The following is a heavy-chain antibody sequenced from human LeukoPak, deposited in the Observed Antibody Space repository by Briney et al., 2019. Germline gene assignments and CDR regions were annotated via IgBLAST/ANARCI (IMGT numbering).Heavy chain of an antibody. CDR3: ARQVDTTMALPDY. CDR1: GYTFTRYG. D-gene: IGHD5-18*01. J-gene: IGHJ4*02. V-gene: IGHV1-18*01. Sequence: VSVKVPCKTSGYTFTRYGVRWVRQAPGQRREGMGWISTYNYNTNYAQKFRGRVTMTTDTSTSTVYMELRSLRSDDTAIYNCARQVDTTMALPDYWGQGTLVTVSS. CDR2: ISTYNYNT.